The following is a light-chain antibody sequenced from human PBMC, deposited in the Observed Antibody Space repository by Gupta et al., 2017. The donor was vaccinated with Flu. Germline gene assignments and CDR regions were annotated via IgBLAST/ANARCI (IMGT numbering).Light chain of an antibody. V-gene: IGKV1-39*01. CDR1: QRISSY. CDR2: TAT. CDR3: QQRDSDMRT. J-gene: IGKJ1*01. Sequence: DIQMTHSPSSLSASVGDRVTITCRSSQRISSYLNWYQQKAGKVPKLLIYTATTLKSGVPSRFSGSGSGTDYALTITRLQPEDVATYYCQQRDSDMRTFGQGTKLEIK.